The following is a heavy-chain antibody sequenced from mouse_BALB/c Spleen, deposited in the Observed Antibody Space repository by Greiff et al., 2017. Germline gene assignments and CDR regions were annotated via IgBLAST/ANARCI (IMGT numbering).Heavy chain of an antibody. V-gene: IGHV5-6-5*01. J-gene: IGHJ3*01. CDR3: ARGDGGAY. D-gene: IGHD2-3*01. Sequence: EVKVVESGGGLVKPGGSLKLSCAASGFTFSSYAMSWVRQTPEKRLEWVASISSGGSTYYPDSVKGRFTISRDNARNILYLQMSSLRSEDTAMYYCARGDGGAYWGQGTLVTVSA. CDR1: GFTFSSYA. CDR2: ISSGGST.